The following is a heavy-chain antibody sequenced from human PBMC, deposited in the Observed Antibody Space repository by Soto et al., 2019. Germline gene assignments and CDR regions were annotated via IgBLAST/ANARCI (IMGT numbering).Heavy chain of an antibody. D-gene: IGHD3-10*01. CDR3: ARASMVRGVIPFYYYYGMDV. CDR2: INPNSGGT. CDR1: GYTFTGYY. J-gene: IGHJ6*02. Sequence: QVQLVQSGAEVKKPGASVKVSCKASGYTFTGYYMHWVRQAPGQGLEWMGWINPNSGGTNYAQKFQGWVTMTRDTYISTAYMELSRLRSDDTAVYYCARASMVRGVIPFYYYYGMDVWGQGTTVTVSS. V-gene: IGHV1-2*04.